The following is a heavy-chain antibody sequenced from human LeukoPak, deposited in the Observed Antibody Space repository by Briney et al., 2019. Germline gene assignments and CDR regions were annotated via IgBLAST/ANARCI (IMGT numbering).Heavy chain of an antibody. CDR2: INPSGGST. V-gene: IGHV1-46*01. CDR1: GYTFTSYY. J-gene: IGHJ6*03. CDR3: ARGLAAAGGYYYYYMDV. D-gene: IGHD6-13*01. Sequence: ASVKVSCKASGYTFTSYYMHWVRQAPGQGLERMGIINPSGGSTSYAQKFQGRVTMTRDMSTSTVYMELSSLRSEDTAVYYCARGLAAAGGYYYYYMDVWGKGTTVTVSS.